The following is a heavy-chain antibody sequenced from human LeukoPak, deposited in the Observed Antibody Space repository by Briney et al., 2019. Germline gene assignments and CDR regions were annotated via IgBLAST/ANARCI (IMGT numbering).Heavy chain of an antibody. CDR3: ARDSQDYGDSHLGY. CDR2: ISYDGSNK. CDR1: GFTFSSYA. J-gene: IGHJ4*02. Sequence: GGSLRLSCAASGFTFSSYAMYWVRQAPGKGLEWVAVISYDGSNKYYADSVKGRFTISRDNSKNTLYLQMNSLRAEDTAVYYCARDSQDYGDSHLGYWGLGTLVTVSS. V-gene: IGHV3-30*04. D-gene: IGHD4-17*01.